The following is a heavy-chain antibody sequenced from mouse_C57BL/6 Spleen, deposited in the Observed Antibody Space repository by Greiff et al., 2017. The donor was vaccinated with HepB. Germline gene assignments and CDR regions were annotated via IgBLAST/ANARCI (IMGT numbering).Heavy chain of an antibody. V-gene: IGHV1-82*01. CDR2: IYPGDGDT. Sequence: VQLVESGPELVKPGASVKISCKASGYAFSSSWMNWVKQRPGKGLEWIGRIYPGDGDTNYNGKFKGKATLTADKSSSTAYMQLSSLTSEDSAVYFCARLRLDLYYFDYWGQGTTLTVSS. CDR3: ARLRLDLYYFDY. J-gene: IGHJ2*01. CDR1: GYAFSSSW. D-gene: IGHD2-12*01.